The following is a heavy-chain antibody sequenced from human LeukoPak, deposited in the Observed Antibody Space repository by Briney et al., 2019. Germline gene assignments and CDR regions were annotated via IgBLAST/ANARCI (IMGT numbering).Heavy chain of an antibody. CDR2: IYYSGST. J-gene: IGHJ4*02. CDR1: SGSISSYY. Sequence: SETLSLTCTVSSGSISSYYWSWIRQPPGKGLEWIGYIYYSGSTNYNPSLKSRVTISVDTSKNQFSLKLSSVTAADTAVYYCARLYDFRSGTDYWGQGTLVTVSS. CDR3: ARLYDFRSGTDY. D-gene: IGHD3-3*01. V-gene: IGHV4-59*01.